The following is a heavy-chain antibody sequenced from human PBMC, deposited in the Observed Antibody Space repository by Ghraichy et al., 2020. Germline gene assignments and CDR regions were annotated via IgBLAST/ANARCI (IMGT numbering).Heavy chain of an antibody. CDR1: GGFISDFY. CDR3: VRDENKSGYIHY. Sequence: SETLSLTCTVSGGFISDFYWSWVRQPAGKGLEWIGRIYASGTINYNPSLKSRVTMSVDTSKNQVSLKLNSVTAADTAVYYCVRDENKSGYIHYWGQGTLVSVSS. J-gene: IGHJ4*02. CDR2: IYASGTI. V-gene: IGHV4-4*07. D-gene: IGHD3-3*01.